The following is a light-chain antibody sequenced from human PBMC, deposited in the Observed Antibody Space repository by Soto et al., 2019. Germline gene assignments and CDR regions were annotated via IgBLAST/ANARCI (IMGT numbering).Light chain of an antibody. CDR2: DAS. V-gene: IGKV1-5*01. CDR3: HQYDTYPRT. CDR1: QSINNW. Sequence: DIHMTRSPSTLSASVGDRVTITCRASQSINNWLAWYQQKPGKAPKILIYDASSLQSGVPSRFSGSRSGTEFTLTISSLQPDDFATYSCHQYDTYPRTFGQGTKVEIK. J-gene: IGKJ1*01.